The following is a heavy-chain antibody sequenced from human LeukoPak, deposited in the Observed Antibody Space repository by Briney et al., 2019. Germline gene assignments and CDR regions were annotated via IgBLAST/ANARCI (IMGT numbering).Heavy chain of an antibody. Sequence: PGTSLRLSCSASGFSFNKNGMHWVRQAPGKGLEWMATLWSDGSTKYYAETVRGRFSISRDSSKNTLYLQMDSLRAEDTAVYYCARGGQRGYDLDHWGQGTLVTVSS. CDR1: GFSFNKNG. D-gene: IGHD5-12*01. J-gene: IGHJ5*02. CDR3: ARGGQRGYDLDH. V-gene: IGHV3-33*01. CDR2: LWSDGSTK.